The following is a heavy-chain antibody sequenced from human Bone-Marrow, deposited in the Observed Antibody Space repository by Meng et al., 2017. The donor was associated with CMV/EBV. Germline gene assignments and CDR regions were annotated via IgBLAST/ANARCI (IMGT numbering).Heavy chain of an antibody. V-gene: IGHV1-2*06. J-gene: IGHJ4*02. CDR2: ISTVGGGT. Sequence: CQASGYSFSDYYIHWVRQSPGQGLEWMGRISTVGGGTIYAQEFQGRVTMTSDPSITTAYMDLSGLTSDDMAVYYCARIEGGFSTLGDWGQGTLVTVSS. D-gene: IGHD3-16*01. CDR3: ARIEGGFSTLGD. CDR1: GYSFSDYY.